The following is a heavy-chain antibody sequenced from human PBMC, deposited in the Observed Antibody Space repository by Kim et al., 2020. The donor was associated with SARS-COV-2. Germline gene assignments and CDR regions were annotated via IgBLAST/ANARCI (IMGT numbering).Heavy chain of an antibody. D-gene: IGHD6-6*01. CDR3: ARDPHSSSGI. V-gene: IGHV4-59*01. J-gene: IGHJ3*02. CDR1: GGSISSYY. Sequence: SETLSLTCTVSGGSISSYYWSWIRQPPGKGLEWIGYIYYSGSTNYNPSLKSRVTISVDTSKNQFSLKLSSVTAADTAVYYCARDPHSSSGIWGQGTMVTVSS. CDR2: IYYSGST.